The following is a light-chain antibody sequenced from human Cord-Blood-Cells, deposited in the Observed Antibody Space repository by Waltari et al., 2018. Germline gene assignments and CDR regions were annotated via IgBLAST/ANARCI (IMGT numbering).Light chain of an antibody. J-gene: IGKJ4*01. CDR1: QSVSSY. CDR2: DAS. V-gene: IGKV3-11*01. Sequence: EIVLTQSPATLSLSPGVRATLSCRASQSVSSYLAWYQQKPGQAPRLLIYDASNRATGIPARFSGSGSGTDFTLTISSLEPEDFAVYYCQQLSNWLTFGGGTKVEIK. CDR3: QQLSNWLT.